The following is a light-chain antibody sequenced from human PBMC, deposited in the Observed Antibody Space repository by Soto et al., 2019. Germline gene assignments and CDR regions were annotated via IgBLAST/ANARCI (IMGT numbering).Light chain of an antibody. V-gene: IGKV3-15*01. J-gene: IGKJ2*01. Sequence: EIVMTQSPATLSVSPGERATLSCRASQTVSSNLAWYQQKPGQAPRLLIYGASTRATGVPARFSGSGSGTEFTLTISSLQSEDFAVYYCQQYHIWPPQYTFGQGTKLQIK. CDR3: QQYHIWPPQYT. CDR1: QTVSSN. CDR2: GAS.